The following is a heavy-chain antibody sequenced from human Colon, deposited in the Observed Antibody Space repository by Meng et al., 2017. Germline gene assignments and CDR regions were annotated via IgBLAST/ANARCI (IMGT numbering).Heavy chain of an antibody. Sequence: QVQLHESGPVLVRPSDDLSLVCTVSGCSIKSGGYHWSWVRQHPGKGLEYIGFMSDSGTTDYNPSLRSRVSISEIGSSKNQFSLTLRSVTAADTATYFCARDTPYGTDYWGQGVLVTVSS. J-gene: IGHJ4*02. CDR3: ARDTPYGTDY. V-gene: IGHV4-31*03. CDR2: MSDSGTT. D-gene: IGHD4-17*01. CDR1: GCSIKSGGYH.